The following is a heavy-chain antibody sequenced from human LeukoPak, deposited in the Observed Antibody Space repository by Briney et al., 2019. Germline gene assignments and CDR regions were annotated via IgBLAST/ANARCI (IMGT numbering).Heavy chain of an antibody. CDR3: ARDLGITGYYPFDY. CDR2: IYFNGSA. D-gene: IGHD3-9*01. V-gene: IGHV4-59*01. CDR1: GGFISTYC. J-gene: IGHJ4*02. Sequence: SETLSLTCTVSGGFISTYCWNWLRQSPGKGLEWIGYIYFNGSAKYNPSLKRPVTMSVDTSKNQFSLILNSVTAADTAVYYCARDLGITGYYPFDYWGQGILVTVSS.